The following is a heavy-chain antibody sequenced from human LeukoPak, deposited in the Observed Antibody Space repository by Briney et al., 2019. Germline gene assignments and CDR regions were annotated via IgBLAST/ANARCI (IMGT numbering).Heavy chain of an antibody. J-gene: IGHJ5*02. CDR3: AREPIAAAGKNWFDP. CDR1: GGTFSSYA. D-gene: IGHD6-13*01. Sequence: ASVKVSCKASGGTFSSYAISWVRQAPGQGLEWMGRIIPILGIANYAQKVQGRVTITADKSTSTAYMELSSLRSEDTAVYYCAREPIAAAGKNWFDPWGQGTLVTVSS. CDR2: IIPILGIA. V-gene: IGHV1-69*04.